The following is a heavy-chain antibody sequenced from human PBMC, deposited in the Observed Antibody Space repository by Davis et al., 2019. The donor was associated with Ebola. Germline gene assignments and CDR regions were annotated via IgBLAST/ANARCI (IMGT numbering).Heavy chain of an antibody. V-gene: IGHV4-34*01. D-gene: IGHD1-14*01. Sequence: SETLSLTCAVYGGSFSGYYWSWIRQPPGKGLEWIGEINHSGSTNYNPSLKSRVTISVDTSKNQFSLKLNSVTAADTAVYYCARGRDHAKSGVYWGQGILVTVSS. CDR2: INHSGST. CDR1: GGSFSGYY. J-gene: IGHJ4*02. CDR3: ARGRDHAKSGVY.